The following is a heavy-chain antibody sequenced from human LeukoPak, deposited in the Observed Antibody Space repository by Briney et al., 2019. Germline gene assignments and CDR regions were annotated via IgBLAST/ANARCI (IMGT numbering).Heavy chain of an antibody. CDR2: ITNTGTTI. D-gene: IGHD2-21*02. CDR1: GFTFSSYA. Sequence: GGSLRLSCAASGFTFSSYAMSWVRQAPGKGPEWVSYITNTGTTIDYADSVKGRFIISRDNAKNSLYLQMNSLRADDTALYYCTRGGMTAHDYWGQGTLVTVSS. V-gene: IGHV3-48*04. J-gene: IGHJ4*02. CDR3: TRGGMTAHDY.